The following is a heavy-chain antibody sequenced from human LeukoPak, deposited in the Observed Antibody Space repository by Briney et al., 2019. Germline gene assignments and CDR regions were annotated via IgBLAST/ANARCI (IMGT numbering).Heavy chain of an antibody. V-gene: IGHV3-48*01. D-gene: IGHD3-22*01. J-gene: IGHJ3*02. CDR2: ISSSSSTI. CDR1: GLTFSSYS. CDR3: AREGSSGYYDAFDI. Sequence: GGSWSFSWAAPGLTFSSYSMNWFRQAQGKGLGWVSYISSSSSTIYYADSVKGRFTISRDNAKNSLYLQMNSLRAEDTAVYYCAREGSSGYYDAFDIWGQGTMVTVSS.